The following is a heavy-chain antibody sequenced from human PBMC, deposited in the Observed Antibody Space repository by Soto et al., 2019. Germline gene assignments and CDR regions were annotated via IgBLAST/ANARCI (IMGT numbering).Heavy chain of an antibody. D-gene: IGHD3-9*01. V-gene: IGHV2-5*02. Sequence: QITLEESGPTLVKPTQTLTLTCTFSCFSLSTRGAGVGWIRQPPGKALEGLALIYWDDDKRYSPSLRSRLTITKDTSKNTVVLIMTNMDPMDTATSFCGHSVSYYDILTGYHYYFDFWGQGTPITVSS. J-gene: IGHJ4*02. CDR3: GHSVSYYDILTGYHYYFDF. CDR1: CFSLSTRGAG. CDR2: IYWDDDK.